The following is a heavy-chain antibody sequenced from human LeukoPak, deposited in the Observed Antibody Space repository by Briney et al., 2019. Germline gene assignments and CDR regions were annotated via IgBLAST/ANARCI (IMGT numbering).Heavy chain of an antibody. Sequence: SETLSLTCTVSGGSISSGNYYWSWIRQPAGKGLEWIGRIYTSGSTNYNPSLKSRVTMSVDTSKNQFSLKLSSVTAADTAVYYCARAINYYDSSGYYPGGFDYYYMDVWGKGTTVTVSS. CDR2: IYTSGST. CDR3: ARAINYYDSSGYYPGGFDYYYMDV. V-gene: IGHV4-61*02. CDR1: GGSISSGNYY. J-gene: IGHJ6*03. D-gene: IGHD3-22*01.